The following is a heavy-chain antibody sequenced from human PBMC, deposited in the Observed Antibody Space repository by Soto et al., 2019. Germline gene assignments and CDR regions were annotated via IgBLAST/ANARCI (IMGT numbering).Heavy chain of an antibody. V-gene: IGHV3-23*01. CDR3: AKDKNMDDAFDI. J-gene: IGHJ3*02. CDR1: GFTFSSYA. CDR2: ISGSGGST. Sequence: WVSLRLSYAASGFTFSSYAMSWVRQAPGKGLEWVSAISGSGGSTDYADSVKGRFTISRDNSKTTLYLQMNSMRAENTAVYYCAKDKNMDDAFDIWGQGTMVNVSS.